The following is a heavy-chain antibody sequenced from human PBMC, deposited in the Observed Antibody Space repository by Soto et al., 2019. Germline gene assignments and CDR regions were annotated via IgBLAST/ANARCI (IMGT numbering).Heavy chain of an antibody. D-gene: IGHD1-1*01. CDR2: LSHDGGNI. J-gene: IGHJ4*02. CDR1: DFSFTHHA. Sequence: PGGSLRLSCVAPDFSFTHHAMTWVRLPPGKGLQWVAALSHDGGNIYYRDSVRGRFTISRDNSKNTLYLQMHSLKAEDTAVYFCAKQMGTWVDTAIDFCGQGTQVTVS. V-gene: IGHV3-23*01. CDR3: AKQMGTWVDTAIDF.